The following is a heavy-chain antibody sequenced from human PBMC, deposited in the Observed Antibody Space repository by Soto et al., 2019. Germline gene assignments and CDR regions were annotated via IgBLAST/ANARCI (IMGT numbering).Heavy chain of an antibody. CDR3: ARAVAGPYYFDY. Sequence: QVQLQESGPGLVKPSETLSLTCTVSGGSISSYYWSWIRQPPGQGLEWIGYTYYSGSTNYNPSLKSRVTISVDTSKNQFSLRLSSVTAADTAVYYCARAVAGPYYFDYCGQGTLVTVAA. CDR2: TYYSGST. D-gene: IGHD6-19*01. J-gene: IGHJ4*02. V-gene: IGHV4-59*01. CDR1: GGSISSYY.